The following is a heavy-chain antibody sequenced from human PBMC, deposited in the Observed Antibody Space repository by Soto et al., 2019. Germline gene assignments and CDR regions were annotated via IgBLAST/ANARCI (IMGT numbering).Heavy chain of an antibody. CDR3: KIGPCGEYQLLLRGGYYYGMDV. D-gene: IGHD2-2*01. J-gene: IGHJ6*02. V-gene: IGHV4-34*01. Sequence: SETLSLTCAAYGGSFSGYYWSWIRQPPGKGLEWIGEINHSGSTHYNPSLKSRVTISVDTSQNQFSLKLSSLTAADTAVDYCKIGPCGEYQLLLRGGYYYGMDVWGEGTTVSV. CDR2: INHSGST. CDR1: GGSFSGYY.